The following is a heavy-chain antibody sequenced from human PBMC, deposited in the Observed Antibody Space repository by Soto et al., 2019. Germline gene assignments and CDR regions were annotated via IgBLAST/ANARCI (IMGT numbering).Heavy chain of an antibody. CDR3: ARQRRDFDY. CDR2: IFSSGST. J-gene: IGHJ4*02. CDR1: GGSISSYY. Sequence: SETLSLTCTVSGGSISSYYWSWIRQPPGKGLEWIGYIFSSGSTNYNPSLKSRVTISVNTSKNQFSLNLNSLTAADTAVYYCARQRRDFDYWGQGSLVTVSS. V-gene: IGHV4-59*08.